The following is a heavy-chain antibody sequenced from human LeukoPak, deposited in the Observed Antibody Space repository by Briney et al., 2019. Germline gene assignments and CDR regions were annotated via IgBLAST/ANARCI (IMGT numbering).Heavy chain of an antibody. Sequence: QSGGSLRLSCAVSGITLSNYGMSWVRQAPGKGLEWVAGLSGSGGGTNYADSVQGRFTISRDNPKNTLYLQMNSLRAEDTAVYFCATGSDFYYASWGQGTLVTVSS. CDR2: LSGSGGGT. CDR3: ATGSDFYYAS. V-gene: IGHV3-23*01. D-gene: IGHD3-3*01. CDR1: GITLSNYG. J-gene: IGHJ5*02.